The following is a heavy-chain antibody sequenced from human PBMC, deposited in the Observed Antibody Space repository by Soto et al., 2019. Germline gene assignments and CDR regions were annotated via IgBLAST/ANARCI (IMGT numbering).Heavy chain of an antibody. V-gene: IGHV1-3*01. CDR2: INAGNGNT. Sequence: QVQLVQSGAEVKKPGASVKVSCKASGYTFTSYAMHWVRQAPGQRLEWMGWINAGNGNTKYSQKFQGRVTITRDTSASTDYMELSSLRSEDTAVYYCARDATMVRALYDYWGQGTLVTVSS. D-gene: IGHD3-10*01. J-gene: IGHJ4*02. CDR1: GYTFTSYA. CDR3: ARDATMVRALYDY.